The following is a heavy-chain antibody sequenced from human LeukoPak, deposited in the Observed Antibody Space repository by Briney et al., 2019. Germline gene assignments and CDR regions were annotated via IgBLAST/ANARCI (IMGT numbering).Heavy chain of an antibody. Sequence: SETLSLTCTVSGGSISSYYWSWIRQPPGKGLEWIGYIYYSGSTNYNPSLKSRVTISVDMSKNQFSLKLSSVTAADTAVYYCAREIGYSTGFRYWGQGTLVTVSS. V-gene: IGHV4-59*01. CDR1: GGSISSYY. CDR2: IYYSGST. J-gene: IGHJ4*02. D-gene: IGHD4-11*01. CDR3: AREIGYSTGFRY.